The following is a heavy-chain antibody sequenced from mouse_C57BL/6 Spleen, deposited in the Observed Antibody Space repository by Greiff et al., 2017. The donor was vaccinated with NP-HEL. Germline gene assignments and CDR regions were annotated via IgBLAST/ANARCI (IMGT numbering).Heavy chain of an antibody. Sequence: QVQLKESGAELVRPGASVTLSCKASGYTFTDYEMHWVKQTPVHGLEWIGAIDPETGGTAYNQKFKGKAILTADKSSSTAYMELRSLTSEDSAVYYCTRTPDGDYWGQGTTLTVSS. CDR2: IDPETGGT. J-gene: IGHJ2*01. CDR1: GYTFTDYE. CDR3: TRTPDGDY. V-gene: IGHV1-15*01.